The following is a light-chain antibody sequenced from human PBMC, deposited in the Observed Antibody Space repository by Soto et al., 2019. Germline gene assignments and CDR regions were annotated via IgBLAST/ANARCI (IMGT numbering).Light chain of an antibody. CDR3: SSYTSSGIYV. CDR2: DVR. V-gene: IGLV2-14*03. CDR1: SSDFGGYNY. J-gene: IGLJ1*01. Sequence: QSVLAQPASLSGSPGQSITISCTGTSSDFGGYNYVSWYQRHPGEAPKLLISDVRNRPSGVSNRFSGSKSGNTASLTISGLQAEDEADYYCSSYTSSGIYVFGTGTKVTV.